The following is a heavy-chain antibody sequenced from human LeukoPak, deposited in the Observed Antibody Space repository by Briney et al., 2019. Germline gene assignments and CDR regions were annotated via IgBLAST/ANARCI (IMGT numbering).Heavy chain of an antibody. CDR1: GGSMSSYY. V-gene: IGHV4-59*01. CDR3: ARGTIFGVATNWFDP. J-gene: IGHJ5*02. Sequence: SETLSLTCTVSGGSMSSYYWSWIRQPPGKGLEWIGYIYYSGTTNYNPSLKSRRTISVDTSQNQFSLRLSSVTAADTAVYYCARGTIFGVATNWFDPWGQGTLVTVSS. D-gene: IGHD3-3*01. CDR2: IYYSGTT.